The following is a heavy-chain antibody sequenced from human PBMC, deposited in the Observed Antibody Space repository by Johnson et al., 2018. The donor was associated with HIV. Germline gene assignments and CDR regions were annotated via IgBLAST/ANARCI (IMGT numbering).Heavy chain of an antibody. J-gene: IGHJ3*02. V-gene: IGHV3-23*04. D-gene: IGHD3-22*01. CDR3: AKDTYDSGAFDI. CDR1: GCTFSSYA. Sequence: VQLVESGGALVQPGGSLRLPCAASGCTFSSYAMSWVRQAPGKGLEWVSVFDSCGSTYYADSVKGRFTSSRDNSKNTRYLQVNSLRAEDTAVYYCAKDTYDSGAFDIRGQGTMVTVS. CDR2: FDSCGST.